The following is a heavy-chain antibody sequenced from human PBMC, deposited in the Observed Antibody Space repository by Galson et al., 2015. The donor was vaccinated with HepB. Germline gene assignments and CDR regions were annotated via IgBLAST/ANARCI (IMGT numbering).Heavy chain of an antibody. J-gene: IGHJ6*02. CDR3: ARRISLVRGIITRPDYYYGMAV. Sequence: SLRLSCAGSEFTFSSYWMNWVRQAPGKGLEWVAHINPDGSEEYYAASLKGRFTISRDNAKNSLYLQMDSLRAEDTAVYYCARRISLVRGIITRPDYYYGMAVWGQGTTVTVTS. V-gene: IGHV3-7*03. CDR1: EFTFSSYW. CDR2: INPDGSEE. D-gene: IGHD3-10*01.